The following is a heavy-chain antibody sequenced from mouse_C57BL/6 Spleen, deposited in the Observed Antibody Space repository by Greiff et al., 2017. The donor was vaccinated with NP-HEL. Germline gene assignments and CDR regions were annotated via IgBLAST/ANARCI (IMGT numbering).Heavy chain of an antibody. CDR3: AKKGDSNTGGFAY. Sequence: VQLQQPGAELVKPGASVKLSCKASGYTFTSYWMHWVKQRPGQGLEWIGMIHPNSGSTNYNEKFKSKATLTVDKSSSTAYMQLSSLTSEDSAVYYCAKKGDSNTGGFAYWGQGTLVTVSA. CDR2: IHPNSGST. D-gene: IGHD2-5*01. J-gene: IGHJ3*01. CDR1: GYTFTSYW. V-gene: IGHV1-64*01.